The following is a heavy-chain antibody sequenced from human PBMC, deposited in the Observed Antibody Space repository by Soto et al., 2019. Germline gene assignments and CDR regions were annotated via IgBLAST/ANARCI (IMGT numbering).Heavy chain of an antibody. D-gene: IGHD6-6*01. Sequence: SETLSLTCTVSGGSISSGGYYWSWIRQHPGKGLEWIGYIYYSGSTYYNPSLKSRVTISVDTSKNQFSLKLSSVTAADTAVYYCARDSQGSNYYYGMDVWGQGTTVTVSS. CDR2: IYYSGST. J-gene: IGHJ6*02. V-gene: IGHV4-31*03. CDR1: GGSISSGGYY. CDR3: ARDSQGSNYYYGMDV.